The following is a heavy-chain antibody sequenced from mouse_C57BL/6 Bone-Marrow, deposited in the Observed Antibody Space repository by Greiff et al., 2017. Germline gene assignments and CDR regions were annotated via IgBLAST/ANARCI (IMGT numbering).Heavy chain of an antibody. J-gene: IGHJ3*01. D-gene: IGHD2-4*01. V-gene: IGHV1-55*01. CDR1: GYTFTSYW. CDR3: AREGIYYDYSWFAY. CDR2: IYPGSGST. Sequence: QVQLQQPGAELVKPGASVKMSCKASGYTFTSYWITWVKQRPGQGLEWIGDIYPGSGSTNYNAKFKSKATLTVDTSSSTAYMQLTSRTSEDSAVYYCAREGIYYDYSWFAYWGQGTLVTVSA.